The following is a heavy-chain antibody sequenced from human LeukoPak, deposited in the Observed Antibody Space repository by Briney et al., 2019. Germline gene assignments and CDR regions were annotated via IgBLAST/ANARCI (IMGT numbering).Heavy chain of an antibody. J-gene: IGHJ4*02. Sequence: SETLSLTCAVYGGSFSGYYWSWIRQPPRKGLEWIGEINHSGSTNYNPSLKSRVTISVDTSKNQFSLKLSSVTAADTAVYYCARGYGDLDYWGQGTLVTVSS. CDR1: GGSFSGYY. D-gene: IGHD4-17*01. CDR2: INHSGST. CDR3: ARGYGDLDY. V-gene: IGHV4-34*01.